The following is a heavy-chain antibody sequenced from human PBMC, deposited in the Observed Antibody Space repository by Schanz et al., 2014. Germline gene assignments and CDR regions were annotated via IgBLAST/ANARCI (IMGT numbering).Heavy chain of an antibody. V-gene: IGHV1-46*01. CDR1: GYTFTTYY. CDR2: LNPSGGST. CDR3: PRSLRAHRSERYTWDSTGRVQTKDYF. D-gene: IGHD2-2*01. Sequence: KKTGASLKVSCKASGYTFTTYYLHWVRQAPGQGLEWMGILNPSGGSTTYAQKVQGRVIRYRESSTSTVFSELCKLKVEQTVILYSPRSLRAHRSERYTWDSTGRVQTKDYF. J-gene: IGHJ1*01.